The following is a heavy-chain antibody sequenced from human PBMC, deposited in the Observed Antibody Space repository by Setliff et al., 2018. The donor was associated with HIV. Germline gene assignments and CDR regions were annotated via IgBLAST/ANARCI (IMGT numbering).Heavy chain of an antibody. CDR3: SRSGVPPYYYYGMDV. D-gene: IGHD3-10*01. V-gene: IGHV1-18*04. Sequence: ASVKVSCKASGYTFTTYGVNWVRQAPGQGLEWMGWINSYNGNTKFAQKFQGRVTMTTDTSTTTAFMELRSLKADGTGIYYCSRSGVPPYYYYGMDVWGQGTTVT. CDR1: GYTFTTYG. J-gene: IGHJ6*02. CDR2: INSYNGNT.